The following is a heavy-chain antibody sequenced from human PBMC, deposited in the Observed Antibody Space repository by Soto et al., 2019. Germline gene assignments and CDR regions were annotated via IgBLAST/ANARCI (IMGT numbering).Heavy chain of an antibody. CDR3: ARDIGGYSGYANDD. CDR2: ISSSSSYI. D-gene: IGHD5-12*01. CDR1: GFTFSSYS. J-gene: IGHJ4*02. Sequence: EVQLVESGGGLVKPGGSLRLSCAASGFTFSSYSMNWVRQAPGKGLEWVSSISSSSSYIYYADSVKGRFTISRDNAKNSLYLQMNSLRAEDTAVYYCARDIGGYSGYANDDWGQGTLVTVSS. V-gene: IGHV3-21*01.